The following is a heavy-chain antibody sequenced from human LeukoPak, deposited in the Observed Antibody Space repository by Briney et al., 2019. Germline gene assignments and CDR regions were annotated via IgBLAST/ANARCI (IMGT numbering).Heavy chain of an antibody. CDR3: ARSNCSSTSCYLN. V-gene: IGHV4-39*01. J-gene: IGHJ4*02. Sequence: PSETLSLTCAVSGGSISSSSYYWGWIRQPPGKGLEWIGSIYYSGSTYYNPSLKSRVTISVDTSKNQFSLKLSSVTAADTAVYYCARSNCSSTSCYLNWGQGTLVTVSS. CDR1: GGSISSSSYY. D-gene: IGHD2-2*01. CDR2: IYYSGST.